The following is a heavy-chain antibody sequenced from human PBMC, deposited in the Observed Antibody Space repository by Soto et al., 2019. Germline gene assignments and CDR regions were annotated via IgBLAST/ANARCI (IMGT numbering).Heavy chain of an antibody. CDR1: GFTFSKFD. D-gene: IGHD2-15*01. CDR3: ARGQEVGAHFFDS. CDR2: IGIHGDT. V-gene: IGHV3-13*04. Sequence: PGGSLRLSCEASGFTFSKFDMHWVRQPTGKGLEWVSTIGIHGDTYYALSVKGRFTISRDNAKNSLSLQMNSLRAGDTALYFCARGQEVGAHFFDSWGQGTQVTVSS. J-gene: IGHJ4*02.